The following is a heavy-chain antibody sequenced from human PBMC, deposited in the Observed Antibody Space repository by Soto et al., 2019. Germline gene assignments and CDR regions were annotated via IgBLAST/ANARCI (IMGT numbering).Heavy chain of an antibody. CDR1: GGSISSSSYY. Sequence: PSETLSLTCTVSGGSISSSSYYWGWIRQPPGKGLEWIGSIYYSGSTYYNPSLKSRVTISVDTSKNQFSLKLSSVTAADTAVYYCARHFFRHYYDSSGYGDYWGQGTLVTVSS. D-gene: IGHD3-22*01. CDR2: IYYSGST. J-gene: IGHJ4*02. CDR3: ARHFFRHYYDSSGYGDY. V-gene: IGHV4-39*01.